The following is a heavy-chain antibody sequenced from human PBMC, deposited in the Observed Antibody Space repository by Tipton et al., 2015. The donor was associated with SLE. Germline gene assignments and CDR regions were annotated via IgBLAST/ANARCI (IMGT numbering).Heavy chain of an antibody. CDR1: GGSISSHY. CDR3: ARREVAGATDV. CDR2: IYYSGST. V-gene: IGHV4-59*11. J-gene: IGHJ6*04. D-gene: IGHD6-19*01. Sequence: TLSLTCTVSGGSISSHYWSWIRQPPGKGLEWIGYIYYSGSTYYNPSLKSRVTISVDTSKNQFSLKLSSVTAADTAVYYCARREVAGATDVWGKGTTVTVSS.